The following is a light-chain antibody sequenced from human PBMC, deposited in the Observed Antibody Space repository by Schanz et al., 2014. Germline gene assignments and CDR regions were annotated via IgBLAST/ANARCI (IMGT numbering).Light chain of an antibody. J-gene: IGLJ3*02. CDR2: DNT. V-gene: IGLV1-40*01. CDR3: QSYDSSLSEWV. CDR1: SSNIGAGYD. Sequence: QSVLTQPPSVSGAPGQRVTVSCTGGSSNIGAGYDVHWYQQVPGTAPKPLIFDNTNRPSGVPDRFSGSKSGTSASLAITGLQAEDEADYYCQSYDSSLSEWVFGGGTKLTVL.